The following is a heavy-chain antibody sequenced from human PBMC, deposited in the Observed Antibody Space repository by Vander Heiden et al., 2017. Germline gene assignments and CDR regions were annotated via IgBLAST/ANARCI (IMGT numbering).Heavy chain of an antibody. Sequence: DVQLVESGGGLVKPGGSLRLSCAASGSTFSSYSMNWVRQAPGKGLEWISSISSSGSYIYYADSVKGRFTISRDNADNSLYLQMGSLRAEDTAIYYCAREARINYDFWSGYPVDYWGQGTLVTVSS. V-gene: IGHV3-21*04. CDR2: ISSSGSYI. CDR1: GSTFSSYS. D-gene: IGHD3-3*01. J-gene: IGHJ4*02. CDR3: AREARINYDFWSGYPVDY.